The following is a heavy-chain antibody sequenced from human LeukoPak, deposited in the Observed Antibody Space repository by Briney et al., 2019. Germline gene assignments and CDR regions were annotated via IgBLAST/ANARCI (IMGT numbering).Heavy chain of an antibody. CDR3: ARVITMVRGVRRAPNWFDP. CDR2: IYYSGST. V-gene: IGHV4-39*07. Sequence: SETLSLTCTVSGGSISSSSYYWGWIRQPPGKGLEWIGGIYYSGSTYYNPSLKSRVTISVDTSKNQFSLKLSSVTAADTAVYYCARVITMVRGVRRAPNWFDPWGQGTLVTVSS. CDR1: GGSISSSSYY. D-gene: IGHD3-10*01. J-gene: IGHJ5*02.